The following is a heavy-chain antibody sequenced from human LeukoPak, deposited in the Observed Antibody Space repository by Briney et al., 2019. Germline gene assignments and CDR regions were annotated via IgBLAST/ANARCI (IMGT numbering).Heavy chain of an antibody. Sequence: PGRSLKLSCTASGFMFGNYNMNWVRQAPGKGLEWVAVISYEGTNKHYADSVKGRFSISRDNSKNTLYLQMNSLRAEDTAVYYCAKGSTSFWYFDLWGRGTLVTVSS. V-gene: IGHV3-30-3*01. CDR3: AKGSTSFWYFDL. CDR1: GFMFGNYN. CDR2: ISYEGTNK. J-gene: IGHJ2*01. D-gene: IGHD5/OR15-5a*01.